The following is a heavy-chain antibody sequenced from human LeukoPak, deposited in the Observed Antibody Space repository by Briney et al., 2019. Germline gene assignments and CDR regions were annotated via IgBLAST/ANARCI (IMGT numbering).Heavy chain of an antibody. CDR2: IYYSGST. CDR1: GGSISSYY. Sequence: SETLSLTCTVSGGSISSYYWSWIRQPPGKGLEWIGYIYYSGSTNYNPSLKSRVTISVDTSKNQFSLKLSSVTAADTAVYYCASSVTTGYYFDYWGQGTLVTVSS. D-gene: IGHD4-17*01. CDR3: ASSVTTGYYFDY. V-gene: IGHV4-59*08. J-gene: IGHJ4*02.